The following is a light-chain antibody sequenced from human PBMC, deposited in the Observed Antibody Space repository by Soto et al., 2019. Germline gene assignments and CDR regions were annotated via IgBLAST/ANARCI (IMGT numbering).Light chain of an antibody. J-gene: IGKJ5*01. CDR2: DAS. CDR3: QQRSNWPPIT. V-gene: IGKV3-11*01. Sequence: EIVMTPSQATLSVSPGERATLSFRASQSVSSNLAWYQQKPGQAPRLLIYDASSRATGIPDRFSGSGSGTAFTLTISSLEPEDFAVYYCQQRSNWPPITFGQGTRLEIK. CDR1: QSVSSN.